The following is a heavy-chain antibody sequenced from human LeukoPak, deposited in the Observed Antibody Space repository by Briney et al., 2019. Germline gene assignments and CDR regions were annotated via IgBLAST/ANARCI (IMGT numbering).Heavy chain of an antibody. Sequence: GASVKVSCKASGGTFSSYAISWVRQAPGQGLEWMGGIIPILGTANYAQKFQGRVTITADESTSTAYMELSSLRSEDTAVYYCARGDCTNGVCFDYWGQGTLVTASS. J-gene: IGHJ4*02. V-gene: IGHV1-69*13. CDR1: GGTFSSYA. D-gene: IGHD2-8*01. CDR2: IIPILGTA. CDR3: ARGDCTNGVCFDY.